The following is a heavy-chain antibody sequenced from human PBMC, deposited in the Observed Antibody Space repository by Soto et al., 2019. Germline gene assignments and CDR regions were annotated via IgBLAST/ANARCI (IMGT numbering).Heavy chain of an antibody. D-gene: IGHD2-2*01. J-gene: IGHJ6*02. Sequence: QVQLVQSGAEVKKPGSSVKVSCKASGGTFSSYAISWVRQAPGQGLEWMGGIIPISATTNYAQKFQGRVTITADESTSTADMELSSLRSEDTAVYYCARSQGSSTSLEIYYYYYYGMDVWGQGTTVTVSS. CDR1: GGTFSSYA. V-gene: IGHV1-69*01. CDR2: IIPISATT. CDR3: ARSQGSSTSLEIYYYYYYGMDV.